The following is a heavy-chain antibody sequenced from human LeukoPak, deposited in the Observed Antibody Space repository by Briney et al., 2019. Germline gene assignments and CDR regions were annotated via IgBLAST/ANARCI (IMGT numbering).Heavy chain of an antibody. CDR2: ISSGSDNT. D-gene: IGHD2-2*01. CDR3: YCSSNTCYAGGGFS. Sequence: GGSLRLSCVASGFTFSNYAMTWARQAPGKGLEWVSTISSGSDNTYYADSVKGRFTISRDNSKNTLYLQMNSLRVEDTAVYYCYCSSNTCYAGGGFSWDQGTLLTVSS. CDR1: GFTFSNYA. V-gene: IGHV3-23*01. J-gene: IGHJ5*02.